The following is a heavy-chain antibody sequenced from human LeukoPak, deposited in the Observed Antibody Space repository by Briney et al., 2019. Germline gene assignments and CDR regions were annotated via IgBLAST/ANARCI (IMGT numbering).Heavy chain of an antibody. D-gene: IGHD3-3*01. CDR3: AVVTIFGVVNWFDP. V-gene: IGHV1-2*02. J-gene: IGHJ5*02. CDR1: QHTVTVYD. CDR2: INPNSGGT. Sequence: APVSASDTPSQHTVTVYDTHWVRQAPRQGLKWMGWINPNSGGTNYAQKFQGRVTMTRDTSISTAYMELSRLRSDDTAVYYCAVVTIFGVVNWFDPWGQGTLVTVSS.